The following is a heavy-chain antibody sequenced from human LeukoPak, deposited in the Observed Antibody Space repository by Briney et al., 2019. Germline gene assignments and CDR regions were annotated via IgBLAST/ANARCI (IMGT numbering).Heavy chain of an antibody. CDR3: AKGLERESRLDS. J-gene: IGHJ4*02. Sequence: GGSLRLSCAASGIIFSNYWMHWVRQAPGKGLVWVSRINRDGSSTSYADSVKGRFTISRDNAKNTLYLQMNSLRAEDTAVYYCAKGLERESRLDSWGQGTLVTVSS. D-gene: IGHD1-1*01. CDR1: GIIFSNYW. V-gene: IGHV3-74*01. CDR2: INRDGSST.